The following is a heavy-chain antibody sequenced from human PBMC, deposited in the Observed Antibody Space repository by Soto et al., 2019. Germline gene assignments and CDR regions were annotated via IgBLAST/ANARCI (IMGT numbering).Heavy chain of an antibody. CDR2: IYYSGST. CDR3: ARAELVGATDY. CDR1: GGSISSGGYY. Sequence: PSETLSLTCTVSGGSISSGGYYGSWIRQHPGKGLEWIGYIYYSGSTYYNPSLKSRVTISVDTSKNQFSLKLSSVTAADTAVYYCARAELVGATDYWGQGTLVTVSS. V-gene: IGHV4-31*02. J-gene: IGHJ4*02. D-gene: IGHD1-26*01.